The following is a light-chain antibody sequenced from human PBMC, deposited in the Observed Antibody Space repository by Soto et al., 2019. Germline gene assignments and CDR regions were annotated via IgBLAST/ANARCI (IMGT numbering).Light chain of an antibody. CDR3: GTWDSSLSAGV. J-gene: IGLJ2*01. CDR2: ENN. V-gene: IGLV1-51*02. CDR1: SSNIGNNY. Sequence: QSVLTQPPSVSAAPGQKVTISCSGSSSNIGNNYVSWYQQLPGTAPKLLIYENNKRPSGIPDRFSGSKSGTSATLGITGLQTGDEAEYYCGTWDSSLSAGVFGGGTNVTVL.